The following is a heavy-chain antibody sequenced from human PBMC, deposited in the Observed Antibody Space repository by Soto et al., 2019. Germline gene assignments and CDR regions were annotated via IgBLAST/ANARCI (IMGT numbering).Heavy chain of an antibody. CDR2: ISYDGTNN. CDR1: GFTFSSYG. CDR3: ARNLGGSSD. Sequence: GVSLRLSCAASGFTFSSYGMHWVRQAPGKGLEWVAVISYDGTNNYYTESVKGRFTISRDNAKNTLYVQMNSLRAEDTAVYYCARNLGGSSDWGQGTVVTVS. J-gene: IGHJ4*02. V-gene: IGHV3-30*03. D-gene: IGHD1-26*01.